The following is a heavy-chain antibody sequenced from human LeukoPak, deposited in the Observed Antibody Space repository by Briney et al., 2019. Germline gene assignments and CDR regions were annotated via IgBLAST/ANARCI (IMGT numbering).Heavy chain of an antibody. J-gene: IGHJ3*02. CDR3: ARDPASDSSASDAFDI. CDR1: GYTFASYA. CDR2: INPNSGGT. D-gene: IGHD3-22*01. Sequence: ASVKVSCKASGYTFASYAMNWVRQAPGQGLEWMGWINPNSGGTNYAQKFQGRVTMTRDTPISTAYMELSRLRSDDTAVYYCARDPASDSSASDAFDIWGQGTMVTVSS. V-gene: IGHV1-2*02.